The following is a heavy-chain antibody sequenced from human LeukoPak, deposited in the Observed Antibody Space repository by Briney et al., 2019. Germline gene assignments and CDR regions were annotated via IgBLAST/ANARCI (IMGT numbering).Heavy chain of an antibody. D-gene: IGHD3-22*01. J-gene: IGHJ5*01. Sequence: VASVKVSCKASGYTFTSYGISWVRQAPGQGLEWMGGISAYNGNTNYAQKLQSRVTMTTDTSTSTASMELRCVRSDDTAVYYCARDDDSSGYYGGFCDSWGQGTLVTVSS. CDR2: ISAYNGNT. V-gene: IGHV1-18*01. CDR1: GYTFTSYG. CDR3: ARDDDSSGYYGGFCDS.